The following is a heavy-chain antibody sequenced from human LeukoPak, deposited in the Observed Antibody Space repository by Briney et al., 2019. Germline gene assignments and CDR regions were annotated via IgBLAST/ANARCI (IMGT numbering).Heavy chain of an antibody. CDR1: GASISSYY. V-gene: IGHV4-59*08. D-gene: IGHD5-24*01. J-gene: IGHJ4*02. Sequence: SETLSLTCTVSGASISSYYWSWIRQPPGEELEWIGYIHYSGDTYKNPSLKSRVTMSVDTSKNHLSLKLSSVTAADTAVYYCARHPSRDAYNPLDYWGQGTLVTVSS. CDR2: IHYSGDT. CDR3: ARHPSRDAYNPLDY.